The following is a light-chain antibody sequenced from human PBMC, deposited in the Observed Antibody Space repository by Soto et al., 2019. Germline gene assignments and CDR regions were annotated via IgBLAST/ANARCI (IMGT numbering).Light chain of an antibody. Sequence: EIVLTQSPVTLSLSPGERATLSCRASQSVSNSFLAWYQQKPGQAPRLLIYGASSRATGIPDRFSGSGSGTDFTLIINRLEPEDLAVYYCQHYRSSPPTWTFGQGTKVEI. V-gene: IGKV3-20*01. CDR1: QSVSNSF. J-gene: IGKJ1*01. CDR2: GAS. CDR3: QHYRSSPPTWT.